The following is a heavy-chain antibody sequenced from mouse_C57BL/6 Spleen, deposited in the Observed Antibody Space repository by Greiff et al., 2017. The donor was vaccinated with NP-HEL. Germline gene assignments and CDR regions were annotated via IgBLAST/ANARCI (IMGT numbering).Heavy chain of an antibody. Sequence: DVMLVESGEGLVKPGGSLKLSCAASGFTFSSYAMSWVRQTPEKRLEWVAYISSGGDYLYYADTVKGRFTISRDNARNTLYLQMSSLKSEDTAMYYCTRGATVVATEYFDYWGQGTTLTVSS. CDR1: GFTFSSYA. J-gene: IGHJ2*01. V-gene: IGHV5-9-1*02. D-gene: IGHD1-1*01. CDR2: ISSGGDYL. CDR3: TRGATVVATEYFDY.